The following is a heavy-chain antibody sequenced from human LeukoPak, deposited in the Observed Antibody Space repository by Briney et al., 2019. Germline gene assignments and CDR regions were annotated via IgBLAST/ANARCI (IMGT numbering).Heavy chain of an antibody. CDR3: ARGAGYSGYDLDY. D-gene: IGHD5-12*01. CDR1: GYIFSAYH. J-gene: IGHJ4*02. V-gene: IGHV1-2*02. Sequence: GASVKVSCKSSGYIFSAYHMHWVRQAPGQGLEWRGWICPNSGGTRYAQKFQGRVTMTRDTSTSTAYMEISRLGSDDTAVYYCARGAGYSGYDLDYWGQGTLVTVSS. CDR2: ICPNSGGT.